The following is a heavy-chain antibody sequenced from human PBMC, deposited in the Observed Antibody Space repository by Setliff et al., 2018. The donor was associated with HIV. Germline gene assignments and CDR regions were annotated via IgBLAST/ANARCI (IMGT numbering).Heavy chain of an antibody. V-gene: IGHV3-20*04. J-gene: IGHJ6*04. D-gene: IGHD3-10*01. CDR2: INWNGGST. CDR3: ARDIPFGDLLMLQAYMDV. CDR1: GFTFDEYG. Sequence: LRLSCAASGFTFDEYGMSWVRQAPGKGLEWVSGINWNGGSTGYADSVKGRFTISRDNAKNSLYLQMNSLRAEDTALYYCARDIPFGDLLMLQAYMDVWGKGTTVTVSS.